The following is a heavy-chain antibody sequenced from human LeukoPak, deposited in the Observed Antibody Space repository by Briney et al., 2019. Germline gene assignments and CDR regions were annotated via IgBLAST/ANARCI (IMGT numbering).Heavy chain of an antibody. V-gene: IGHV4-4*07. CDR1: GGSINNYY. Sequence: SSETLSLTCIVSGGSINNYYWTWIRQPAGKGLEWIGRINTSGNTNYNPSLKGRVTMSADTSKNQFSLKLSSVTAADTAVYYCARGTSRRIAVAGIWGQGTLVTVSS. D-gene: IGHD6-19*01. CDR2: INTSGNT. CDR3: ARGTSRRIAVAGI. J-gene: IGHJ4*02.